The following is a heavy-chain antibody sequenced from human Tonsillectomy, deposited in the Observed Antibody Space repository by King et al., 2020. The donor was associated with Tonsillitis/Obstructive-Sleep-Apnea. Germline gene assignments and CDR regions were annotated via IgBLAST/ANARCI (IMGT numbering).Heavy chain of an antibody. CDR1: GGSINNYF. CDR3: ARRSDGGEGC. Sequence: QLQESGPGLVKPSETLSLTCSVSGGSINNYFWSWIRQPPGKGLEWIGYISYSGITNYNSSLNSRVTISVDTSKNQFSLKLSSVTAADTAVYYCARRSDGGEGCWGQGTLVTVSS. D-gene: IGHD3-16*01. J-gene: IGHJ4*02. CDR2: ISYSGIT. V-gene: IGHV4-59*08.